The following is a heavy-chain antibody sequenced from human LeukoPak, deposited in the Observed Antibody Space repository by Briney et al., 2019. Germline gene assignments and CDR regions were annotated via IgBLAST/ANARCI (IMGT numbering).Heavy chain of an antibody. Sequence: GASVKVSCKASGYTFTSYYMHWVRQAPGQGLEWMGIINPSGGSTSYAQKFQGRVTMTRDTSTSTVYMELSSLRSEDTAVYYCARDHSSSWYDGVFDYWGQGTLVTVSS. V-gene: IGHV1-46*01. CDR1: GYTFTSYY. J-gene: IGHJ4*02. CDR3: ARDHSSSWYDGVFDY. CDR2: INPSGGST. D-gene: IGHD6-13*01.